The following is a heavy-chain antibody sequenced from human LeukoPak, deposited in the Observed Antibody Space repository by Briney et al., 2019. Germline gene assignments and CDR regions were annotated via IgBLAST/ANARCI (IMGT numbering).Heavy chain of an antibody. CDR2: IYTSGGT. Sequence: KPSETLSLTCTVSGGSISSYYWSWIRQPAGKGLEWIGRIYTSGGTNYNPSLKSRVTMSVDTSKNQFSLKLSSVTAADTAVYYCATGPRYSSSGEAEYFQHWGQGTLVTVSS. CDR1: GGSISSYY. V-gene: IGHV4-4*07. D-gene: IGHD6-13*01. CDR3: ATGPRYSSSGEAEYFQH. J-gene: IGHJ1*01.